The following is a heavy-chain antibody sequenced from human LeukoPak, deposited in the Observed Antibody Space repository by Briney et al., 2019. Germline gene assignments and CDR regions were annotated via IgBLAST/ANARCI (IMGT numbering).Heavy chain of an antibody. CDR1: GGSISSYY. CDR2: IYYSGST. V-gene: IGHV4-59*01. Sequence: SETLSLTCTVSGGSISSYYWSWIRQPPGKGLEWIGYIYYSGSTNYNPSLKSRVTISVDTSKNQFSLKLSSVTAADMAVYYCARDGAAADDAFDIWGQGTMVTVSS. CDR3: ARDGAAADDAFDI. J-gene: IGHJ3*02. D-gene: IGHD6-13*01.